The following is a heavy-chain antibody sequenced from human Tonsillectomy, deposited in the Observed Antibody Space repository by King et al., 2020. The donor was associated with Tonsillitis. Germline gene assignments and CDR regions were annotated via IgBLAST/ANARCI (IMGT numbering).Heavy chain of an antibody. V-gene: IGHV4-59*01. J-gene: IGHJ6*02. CDR3: ARGSDAMDV. CDR1: GGSISSYY. CDR2: IYYSGGT. Sequence: QLQESGPGLVKPSETLSLTCTVSGGSISSYYWSWIRQPPGKGLEWIGYIYYSGGTNYNPSLKSRVTVSVDTSKDQFSLKLSSVTAADTAVYYCARGSDAMDVWGQGTTVTVSS.